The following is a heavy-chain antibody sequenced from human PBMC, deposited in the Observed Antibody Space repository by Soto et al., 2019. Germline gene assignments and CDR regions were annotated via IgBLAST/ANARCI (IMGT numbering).Heavy chain of an antibody. J-gene: IGHJ6*02. CDR3: ARWLKGYCSGGSCYDDGMDV. CDR1: GYSFTSYW. Sequence: PGESLKISCKGSGYSFTSYWIGWVRQMPGKGLEWMGIIYPGDSDTRYSPSFQGQVTISADKSISTACLQWSSLKASDTAMYYCARWLKGYCSGGSCYDDGMDVWGQGTTVTVSS. D-gene: IGHD2-15*01. V-gene: IGHV5-51*01. CDR2: IYPGDSDT.